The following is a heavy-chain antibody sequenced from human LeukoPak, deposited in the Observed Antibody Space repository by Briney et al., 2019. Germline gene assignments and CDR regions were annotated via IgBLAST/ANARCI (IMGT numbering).Heavy chain of an antibody. D-gene: IGHD2-15*01. CDR1: GGTFSSYA. CDR2: IIPIFGTA. V-gene: IGHV1-69*06. CDR3: ATERLTIVVVVAATGYGMDV. Sequence: PRASVKVSCKASGGTFSSYAISWVRQAPGQGLEWMGGIIPIFGTANYAQKFQGRVTITADKSTSTAYMELSSLRSEDTAVYYCATERLTIVVVVAATGYGMDVWGEGTTVTVSS. J-gene: IGHJ6*04.